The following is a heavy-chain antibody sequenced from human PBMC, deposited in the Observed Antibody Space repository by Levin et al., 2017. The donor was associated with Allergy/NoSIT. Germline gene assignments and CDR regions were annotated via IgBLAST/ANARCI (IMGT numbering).Heavy chain of an antibody. J-gene: IGHJ4*02. CDR3: AKVGSGCSSTSCYIWGFDY. D-gene: IGHD2-2*02. CDR1: GFTFSSYA. V-gene: IGHV3-23*01. CDR2: ISGSGGST. Sequence: GGSLRLSCAASGFTFSSYAMSWVRQAPGKGLEWVSAISGSGGSTYYADSVKGRFTISRDNSKNTLYLQMNSLRAEDTAVYYCAKVGSGCSSTSCYIWGFDYWGQGTLVTVSS.